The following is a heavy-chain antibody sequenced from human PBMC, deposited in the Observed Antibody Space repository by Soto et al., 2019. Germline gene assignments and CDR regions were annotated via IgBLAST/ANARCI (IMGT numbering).Heavy chain of an antibody. J-gene: IGHJ5*02. CDR2: IYYSGST. Sequence: SETLSLTCTVSGGSISSGDYYWSWIRHPPGKGLEWIGYIYYSGSTYYNPSLKSRVTISVDTSKNQFSLKLSSVTAADTAVYYCARVRDPHRWRWFDPWGQGTLVTVSS. CDR3: ARVRDPHRWRWFDP. V-gene: IGHV4-30-4*01. D-gene: IGHD2-21*02. CDR1: GGSISSGDYY.